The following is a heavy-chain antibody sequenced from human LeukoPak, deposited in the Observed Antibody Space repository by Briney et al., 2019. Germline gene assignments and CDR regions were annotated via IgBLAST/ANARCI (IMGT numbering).Heavy chain of an antibody. CDR3: ARTPGYDSTLDY. CDR1: GYTFTSYD. CDR2: MNPNSGNT. D-gene: IGHD5-12*01. J-gene: IGHJ4*02. V-gene: IGHV1-8*01. Sequence: ASVKVSCKASGYTFTSYDINWVRQATGQGLEWMGWMNPNSGNTGYAQKFQGRVTMTTDTSTSTAYMELRSLRSDDTAVYYCARTPGYDSTLDYWGQGTLVTVSS.